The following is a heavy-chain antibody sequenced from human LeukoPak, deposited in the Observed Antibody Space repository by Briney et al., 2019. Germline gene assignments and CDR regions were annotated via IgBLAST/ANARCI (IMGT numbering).Heavy chain of an antibody. CDR3: ARGRGPPFALRYSSSWYWFDP. J-gene: IGHJ5*02. CDR1: GGSFSGYY. V-gene: IGHV4-34*01. CDR2: INHSGST. D-gene: IGHD6-13*01. Sequence: SETLSLTCAVYGGSFSGYYWSWIRQPPGKGLEWIGEINHSGSTNYNPSLKSRVTISVDTSKNQFSLKLSSVTAADTAAYYCARGRGPPFALRYSSSWYWFDPWGQGTLVTVSS.